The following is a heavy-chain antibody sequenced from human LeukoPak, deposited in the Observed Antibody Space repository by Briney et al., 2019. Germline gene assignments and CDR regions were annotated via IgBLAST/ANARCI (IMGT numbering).Heavy chain of an antibody. CDR2: IHTSGST. CDR1: GNSISSYY. Sequence: SETLSLTCTVSGNSISSYYWSWIRQPAGKGLGWIGRIHTSGSTNYNSSLKSRVTMSVDMSKNQFSLKLSSVTAADTAVYYCARHDLGAPFDYWGQGTLVTVSS. CDR3: ARHDLGAPFDY. V-gene: IGHV4-4*07. D-gene: IGHD3/OR15-3a*01. J-gene: IGHJ4*02.